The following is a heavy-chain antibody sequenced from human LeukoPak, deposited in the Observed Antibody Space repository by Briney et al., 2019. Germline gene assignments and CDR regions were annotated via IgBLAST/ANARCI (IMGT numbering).Heavy chain of an antibody. V-gene: IGHV3-23*01. D-gene: IGHD6-13*01. CDR1: GFTFSTYS. CDR2: ISGSGGST. Sequence: GGSLRLSCAASGFTFSTYSMNWVRQAPGRGLEWVSAISGSGGSTYYADSVKGRFTISRDNSKNTLYLQMNGLRAEDTAVYYCARDRAWTQGYSSSWYYWGQGTLVTVSS. CDR3: ARDRAWTQGYSSSWYY. J-gene: IGHJ4*02.